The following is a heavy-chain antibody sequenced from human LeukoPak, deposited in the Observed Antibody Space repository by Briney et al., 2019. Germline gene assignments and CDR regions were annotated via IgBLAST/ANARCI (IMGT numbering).Heavy chain of an antibody. V-gene: IGHV3-11*01. CDR1: GFTFSDYY. D-gene: IGHD5-24*01. CDR3: ASLREVAQGAFDI. J-gene: IGHJ3*02. CDR2: ISSSGSTI. Sequence: PGGSLRLSCAASGFTFSDYYMSWIRQAPGKGLEWVSYISSSGSTIYYADSVKGRFTISRDNAKNSLYLQMNSLRAEDTAVYYCASLREVAQGAFDIWGQGTMVTVSS.